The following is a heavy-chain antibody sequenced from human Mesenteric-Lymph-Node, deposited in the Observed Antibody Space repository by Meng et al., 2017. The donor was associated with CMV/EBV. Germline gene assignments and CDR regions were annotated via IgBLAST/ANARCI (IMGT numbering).Heavy chain of an antibody. CDR2: ISAYNGNT. D-gene: IGHD7-27*01. CDR3: ARTGDSYYYYGMDV. V-gene: IGHV1-18*01. CDR1: GYTFTSYG. J-gene: IGHJ6*02. Sequence: ASVKVSCKASGYTFTSYGISWVRQAPGQGLEWMGWISAYNGNTNYAQKLQGRVTMTTDTSASTAYMELRSLRSDDTAVYYCARTGDSYYYYGMDVWGQGTTVTVSS.